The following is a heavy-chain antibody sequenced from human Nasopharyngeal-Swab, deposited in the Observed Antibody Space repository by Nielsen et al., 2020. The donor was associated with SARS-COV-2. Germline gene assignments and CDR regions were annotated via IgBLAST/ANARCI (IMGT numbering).Heavy chain of an antibody. Sequence: GVLRLSCAASGFTFRNYAMSWVRQAPGKGLEWVSGISNGGGTTHNADSVRGRFTISRDNSKNTLYLQMNSLRAEDTATYYCAKVFTAATGSYFDFWGQGTLVTVSS. J-gene: IGHJ4*02. V-gene: IGHV3-23*01. CDR1: GFTFRNYA. CDR3: AKVFTAATGSYFDF. CDR2: ISNGGGTT. D-gene: IGHD6-13*01.